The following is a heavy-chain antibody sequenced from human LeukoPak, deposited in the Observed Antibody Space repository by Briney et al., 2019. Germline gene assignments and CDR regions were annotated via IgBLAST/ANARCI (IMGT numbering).Heavy chain of an antibody. D-gene: IGHD2-15*01. J-gene: IGHJ4*02. CDR3: ARVGGYYFAPDY. V-gene: IGHV1-18*01. CDR2: ISVYNGNT. CDR1: GYTFSIYG. Sequence: ASVKVSCKASGYTFSIYGISWVRQAPGQGLEWMGWISVYNGNTNYAQKVQGRVTMTTDTSTSTAYMDLRSLRSDDTAVYYCARVGGYYFAPDYWGQGTLVTVSS.